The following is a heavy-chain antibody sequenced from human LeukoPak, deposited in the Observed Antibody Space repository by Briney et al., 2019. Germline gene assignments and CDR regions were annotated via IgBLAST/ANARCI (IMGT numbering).Heavy chain of an antibody. V-gene: IGHV5-51*01. J-gene: IGHJ3*02. CDR1: GYSFTSYW. Sequence: GESLKISCKGSGYSFTSYWIGWVRQMPGKGLEWMGFIYPGDSDTRYSPSFQGQVTISADKSISTAYLQWSSLKASDTAMYYCARQVTMVRGVIRHDAFDIWGQGTMVTVSS. CDR2: IYPGDSDT. D-gene: IGHD3-10*01. CDR3: ARQVTMVRGVIRHDAFDI.